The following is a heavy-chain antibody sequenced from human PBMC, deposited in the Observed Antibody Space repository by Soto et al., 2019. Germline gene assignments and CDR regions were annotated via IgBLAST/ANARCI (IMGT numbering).Heavy chain of an antibody. D-gene: IGHD3-10*01. CDR1: GYTFTSYY. CDR3: ASDFGDAKYFDY. V-gene: IGHV1-46*01. CDR2: INPSGGST. J-gene: IGHJ4*02. Sequence: ASVKVSCKSSGYTFTSYYIHWGRQAPGQGLEWMGIINPSGGSTSYAQKFQGRVTMTRDTSTSTVYMELSSLRSEDTAVYYCASDFGDAKYFDYWGQGTLVTVSS.